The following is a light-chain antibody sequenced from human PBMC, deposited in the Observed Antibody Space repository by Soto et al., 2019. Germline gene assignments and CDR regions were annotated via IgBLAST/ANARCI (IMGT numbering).Light chain of an antibody. CDR3: QQYGSSPRFT. CDR1: QSVRSSY. J-gene: IGKJ3*01. CDR2: GAS. Sequence: EMVLTQSPGTLSLSPGERATLACRASQSVRSSYLAWYQQKPGQAPRLLIYGASTRATGIPDRFSGSGSGTDFTLTISRLEPEDFAVYYCQQYGSSPRFTFGPGTKVDIK. V-gene: IGKV3-20*01.